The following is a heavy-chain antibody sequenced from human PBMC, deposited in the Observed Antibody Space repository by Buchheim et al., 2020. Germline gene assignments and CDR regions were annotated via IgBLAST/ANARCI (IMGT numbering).Heavy chain of an antibody. CDR3: ARARYGYCSGGSCYAYYYYMHV. CDR2: ISAYNGNT. Sequence: QVQLVQSGAEVKKPGASVKVSCKASGYTFTSYGISWVRQAPGQGLEWMGWISAYNGNTNYAQKLQGRVTMTTDTSTSTAYMELRSLRSDDTAVYYCARARYGYCSGGSCYAYYYYMHVWGKGTT. V-gene: IGHV1-18*01. J-gene: IGHJ6*03. CDR1: GYTFTSYG. D-gene: IGHD2-15*01.